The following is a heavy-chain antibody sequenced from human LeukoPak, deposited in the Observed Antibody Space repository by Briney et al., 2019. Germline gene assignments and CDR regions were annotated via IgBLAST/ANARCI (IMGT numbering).Heavy chain of an antibody. Sequence: GASVKVSCKASGGTFSSYAIGWVRQAPGQGLEWMGGIIPIFGTANYAQKLQGRVTMTTDTSTSTAYMELRSLRSDDTAVYYCARDGSGYGGYWGQGTLVTVSS. CDR2: IIPIFGTA. J-gene: IGHJ4*02. CDR1: GGTFSSYA. V-gene: IGHV1-69*05. D-gene: IGHD5-12*01. CDR3: ARDGSGYGGY.